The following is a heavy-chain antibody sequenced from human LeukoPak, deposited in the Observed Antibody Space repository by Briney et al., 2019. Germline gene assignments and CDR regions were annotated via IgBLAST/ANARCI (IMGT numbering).Heavy chain of an antibody. CDR3: AEDRGYSGYDWDFDY. V-gene: IGHV3-30*02. Sequence: GGSLRLSCAASGFTFSSYGMHWVRQAPGKGLEWVAFIRYDGSNKYYADSVKGRFTISRDNSKNTLYLQMNSLRAEDTAVYYCAEDRGYSGYDWDFDYWGQGTLVTVSS. J-gene: IGHJ4*02. CDR2: IRYDGSNK. CDR1: GFTFSSYG. D-gene: IGHD5-12*01.